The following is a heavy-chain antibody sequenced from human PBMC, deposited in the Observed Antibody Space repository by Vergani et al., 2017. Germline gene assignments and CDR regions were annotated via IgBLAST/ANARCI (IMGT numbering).Heavy chain of an antibody. CDR2: IYPGDSDT. Sequence: EVQLVQSGAEVKKPGESLKISCKGSGYSFTSYWIGWVRQMPGKGLEWMGIIYPGDSDTRYSPSFQGQVTISADKSISTAYLQWSSLKASDTAMYYCARALPYCSSTSCYSVPYFQHWGQGTLVTVSS. V-gene: IGHV5-51*01. D-gene: IGHD2-2*01. J-gene: IGHJ1*01. CDR3: ARALPYCSSTSCYSVPYFQH. CDR1: GYSFTSYW.